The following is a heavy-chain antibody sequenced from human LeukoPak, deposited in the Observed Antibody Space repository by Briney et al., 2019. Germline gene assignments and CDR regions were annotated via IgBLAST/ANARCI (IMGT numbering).Heavy chain of an antibody. CDR3: ARVFGGAARWSWFDP. D-gene: IGHD3-16*01. Sequence: SETLSLTCTVSGGSISSSSYYWGWIRQPPGKGLEWIGSIYYSGSTYYNPSLKSRVTTSVDTSKNQFSLKLSSVTAADTAVYYCARVFGGAARWSWFDPWGQGTLVTVSS. V-gene: IGHV4-39*07. CDR2: IYYSGST. J-gene: IGHJ5*02. CDR1: GGSISSSSYY.